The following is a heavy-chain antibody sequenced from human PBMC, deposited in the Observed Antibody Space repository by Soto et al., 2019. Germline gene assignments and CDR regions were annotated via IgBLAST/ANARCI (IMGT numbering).Heavy chain of an antibody. Sequence: EVHLLESGGGLVHPGESLRLSCGASGFTFSSCVMTWVRQAPGKGLEWVSCITGSGTGAYYADSVKGRFTISRDNSKNMVYLQMNNLRAEDTGVYYCAKGLINGRWYAEDWGPGTLVTVSS. V-gene: IGHV3-23*01. CDR1: GFTFSSCV. CDR2: ITGSGTGA. D-gene: IGHD6-13*01. J-gene: IGHJ4*02. CDR3: AKGLINGRWYAED.